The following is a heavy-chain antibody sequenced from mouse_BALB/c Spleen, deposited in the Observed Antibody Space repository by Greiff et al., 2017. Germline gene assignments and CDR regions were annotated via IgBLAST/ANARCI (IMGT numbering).Heavy chain of an antibody. D-gene: IGHD2-14*01. CDR1: GFTFSSYT. Sequence: EVMLVESGGGLVQPGGSLKLSCAASGFTFSSYTMSWVRQTPEKRLEWVAYISNGGGSTYYPDTVKGRFTISRDNAKNTLYLQMSSLKSEDTAMYYCARHLYYRYDYYYAMDYWGQGTSVTVSS. CDR3: ARHLYYRYDYYYAMDY. J-gene: IGHJ4*01. CDR2: ISNGGGST. V-gene: IGHV5-12-2*01.